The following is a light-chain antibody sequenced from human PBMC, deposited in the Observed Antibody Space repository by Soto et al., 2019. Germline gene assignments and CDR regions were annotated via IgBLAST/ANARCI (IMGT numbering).Light chain of an antibody. CDR2: GAS. CDR3: QQYNNWPLLT. CDR1: RSVSSN. V-gene: IGKV3-15*01. Sequence: EIVMTQSPATLSVSPGERATLSCRASRSVSSNLAWYQQKPGQPPRLLVYGASTRATGIPDRFSGSGSGTEFTLTISSLQSEDFAVNHCQQYNNWPLLTFGGGTKFDIK. J-gene: IGKJ4*01.